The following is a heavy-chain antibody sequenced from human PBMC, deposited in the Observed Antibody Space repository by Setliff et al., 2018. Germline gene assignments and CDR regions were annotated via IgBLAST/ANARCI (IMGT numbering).Heavy chain of an antibody. J-gene: IGHJ6*04. Sequence: GGSLRLSCVASGFTFSNYEFNWVRQAPGKGLEWISYISNGGGAVKYADSVKGRFTISRDNAKSSVHLQMNNLRVDDAAIYYCASPPIRQYYMDVWGKGTTVTVSS. D-gene: IGHD3-10*01. CDR1: GFTFSNYE. CDR3: ASPPIRQYYMDV. CDR2: ISNGGGAV. V-gene: IGHV3-48*03.